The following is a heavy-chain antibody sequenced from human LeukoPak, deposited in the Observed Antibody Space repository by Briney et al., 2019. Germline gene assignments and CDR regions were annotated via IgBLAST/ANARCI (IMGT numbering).Heavy chain of an antibody. D-gene: IGHD3-16*01. CDR2: IYHSGST. J-gene: IGHJ4*02. Sequence: PSETLSLTCAVSGGSISSSNWWSWVRQPPGKGLEWIGEIYHSGSTNYNPSLKSRVTISVDKSKNQFSLKLSSVTAADTAVYYCARHRWGTKTATALLFDFWGQGTLITVSS. V-gene: IGHV4-4*02. CDR1: GGSISSSNW. CDR3: ARHRWGTKTATALLFDF.